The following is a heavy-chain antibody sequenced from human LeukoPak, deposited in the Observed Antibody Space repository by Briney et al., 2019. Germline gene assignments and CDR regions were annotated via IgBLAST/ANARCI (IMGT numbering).Heavy chain of an antibody. D-gene: IGHD4-23*01. Sequence: GGSLCHSCAASGFTFSSYVMSWVRQAPGKGLEWVSVISGSGGSTYYADSVKGRFTISRDNSKNTLYLQMNSLRAEDTAVYYCANHYGGNPRYYCHSRGEGPLVTVSS. CDR3: ANHYGGNPRYYCHS. J-gene: IGHJ4*02. CDR1: GFTFSSYV. V-gene: IGHV3-23*01. CDR2: ISGSGGST.